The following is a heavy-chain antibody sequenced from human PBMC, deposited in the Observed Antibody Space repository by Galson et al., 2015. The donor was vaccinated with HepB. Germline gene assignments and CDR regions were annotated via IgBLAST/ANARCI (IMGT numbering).Heavy chain of an antibody. CDR2: INQTGST. D-gene: IGHD6-19*01. CDR3: AGVDAVAVWSNKRWVDP. Sequence: SETLSLTCAVYGGSFSCYYWTWIRQPPGKGLEWIGEINQTGSTNYNPSLKNRVTISVNTSKNQFSLKLSSVNAADTAVYYCAGVDAVAVWSNKRWVDPWGQGTLVTVSS. J-gene: IGHJ5*02. V-gene: IGHV4-34*01. CDR1: GGSFSCYY.